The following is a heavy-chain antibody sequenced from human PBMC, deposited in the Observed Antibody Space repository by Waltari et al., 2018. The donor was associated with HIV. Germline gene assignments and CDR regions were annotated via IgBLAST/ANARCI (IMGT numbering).Heavy chain of an antibody. CDR1: GYTFTDFY. CDR2: INPNSGGT. J-gene: IGHJ4*02. CDR3: ARDRSLMTTLTGLDY. D-gene: IGHD4-17*01. V-gene: IGHV1-2*06. Sequence: QVQLVQSGAEVKKPGASVKVSCKASGYTFTDFYIYWVRQAPGQGLEWMGRINPNSGGTKYAQKFQGRVTMTRDASIATGYMELSSLTSDDTAVYYCARDRSLMTTLTGLDYWGQGTLVTVSS.